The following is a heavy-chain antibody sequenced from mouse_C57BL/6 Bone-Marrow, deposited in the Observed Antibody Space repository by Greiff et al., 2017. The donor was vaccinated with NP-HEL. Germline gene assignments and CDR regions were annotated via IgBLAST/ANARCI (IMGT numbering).Heavy chain of an antibody. CDR1: GYSITSGYD. Sequence: VQLKESGPGMVKPSQSLSLTCTVTGYSITSGYDWHWIRHFPGNKLEWMGYISYSGSTNYNPTLKSRIPITHDTSKNHFFLKLNTVTTEDTATYYCARSGAITGYAMDYWGQGTSVTVSS. CDR2: ISYSGST. V-gene: IGHV3-1*01. D-gene: IGHD4-1*01. CDR3: ARSGAITGYAMDY. J-gene: IGHJ4*01.